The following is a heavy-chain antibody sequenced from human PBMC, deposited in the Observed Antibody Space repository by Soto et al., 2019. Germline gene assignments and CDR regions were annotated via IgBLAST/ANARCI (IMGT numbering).Heavy chain of an antibody. D-gene: IGHD3-22*01. CDR1: GGSFSGYY. CDR3: ARVNYYDSSGYYYRDYYYGMDV. V-gene: IGHV4-34*01. CDR2: INHSGST. J-gene: IGHJ6*02. Sequence: SETLSLTCAVYGGSFSGYYWSWIRQPPGKGLEWIGEINHSGSTNYNPSLKSRVTISVDTSKNQFSLKLSSVTAADTAVYYCARVNYYDSSGYYYRDYYYGMDVWGQGTTVTVSS.